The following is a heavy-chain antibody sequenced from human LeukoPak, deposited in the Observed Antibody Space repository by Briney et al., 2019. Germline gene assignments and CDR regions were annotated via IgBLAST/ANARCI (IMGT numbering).Heavy chain of an antibody. Sequence: SETLSLTCSVSGGSVSSDSYFWNWVRQPPGKGLEWIGYIYSSGSTNYNRSLKSRVTISLDTSKNQFSLKLSSVTAADTAVYYCARGGIAAASDWFDPWGQGTLVTVSS. CDR1: GGSVSSDSYF. J-gene: IGHJ5*02. V-gene: IGHV4-61*01. D-gene: IGHD6-13*01. CDR3: ARGGIAAASDWFDP. CDR2: IYSSGST.